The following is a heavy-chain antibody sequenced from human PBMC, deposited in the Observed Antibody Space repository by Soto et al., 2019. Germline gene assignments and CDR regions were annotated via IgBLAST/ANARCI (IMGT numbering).Heavy chain of an antibody. CDR2: ISYDGSNK. CDR3: AHRNYYESRGYYYYFDY. J-gene: IGHJ4*02. V-gene: IGHV3-30-3*01. CDR1: GFTFSSYA. D-gene: IGHD3-22*01. Sequence: PGGSLRLSCAASGFTFSSYAMHWVRQAPGKGLEWVAVISYDGSNKYYADSVKGRFTISRDNSKNTLYLQMNSLRAEDTAVYYCAHRNYYESRGYYYYFDYWGQGTLVTVS.